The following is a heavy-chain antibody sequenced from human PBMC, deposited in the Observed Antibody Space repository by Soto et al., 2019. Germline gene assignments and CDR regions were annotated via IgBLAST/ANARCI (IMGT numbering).Heavy chain of an antibody. CDR1: GGSISSSSYY. J-gene: IGHJ5*02. CDR3: ATRITMIAREYWFDP. D-gene: IGHD3-22*01. V-gene: IGHV4-39*01. CDR2: IYYSGST. Sequence: QLQLQESGPGLVKPSETLSLTCTVSGGSISSSSYYWGWIRQPPGKGLEWIGSIYYSGSTYYNPSPKSRVTISVDTSKNQFSLKLSSVTAADTAVYYCATRITMIAREYWFDPWGQGTLVTVSS.